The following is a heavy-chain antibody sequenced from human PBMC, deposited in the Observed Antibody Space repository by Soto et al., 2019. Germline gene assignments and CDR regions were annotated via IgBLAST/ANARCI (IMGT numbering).Heavy chain of an antibody. Sequence: EVQLLESGGGLVQPGGSLRLSCAASGFTFSSYAMSWVRQAPGKGLEWVSAISGSGGSTYYADSVKGRFTISRDNSKSTLYLQMNSLRAEDTAVYYCAKMGVMRTTVTTYAFDIWGQGTMVTVSS. CDR2: ISGSGGST. CDR1: GFTFSSYA. D-gene: IGHD4-17*01. CDR3: AKMGVMRTTVTTYAFDI. J-gene: IGHJ3*02. V-gene: IGHV3-23*01.